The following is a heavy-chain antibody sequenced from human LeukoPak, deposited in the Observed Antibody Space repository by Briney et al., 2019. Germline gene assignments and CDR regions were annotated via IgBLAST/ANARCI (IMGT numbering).Heavy chain of an antibody. D-gene: IGHD6-13*01. Sequence: GGSLRLSCAASGFTFSSHWMHWVRHAPGKGLLWVSRISSDGSSTNYADSVKGRFTISRDNAKNTLYLQMNSLRAEDTAVYYCATGPFTTAAGSLGYWGQGTLVTVSS. V-gene: IGHV3-74*01. CDR3: ATGPFTTAAGSLGY. CDR1: GFTFSSHW. J-gene: IGHJ4*02. CDR2: ISSDGSST.